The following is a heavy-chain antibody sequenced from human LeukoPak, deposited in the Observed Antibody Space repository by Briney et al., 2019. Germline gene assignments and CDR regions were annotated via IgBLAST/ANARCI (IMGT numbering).Heavy chain of an antibody. D-gene: IGHD3-3*01. J-gene: IGHJ5*02. CDR3: ARGRFLEWLLANWFDP. CDR2: FNPNSGGT. CDR1: GYTFTGYY. Sequence: GASVKVSCKASGYTFTGYYMHWVRQAPGQGLEWMGWFNPNSGGTNYAQKFQGRVTMTRDTSISTAYMELSRLRSDDTAVYYCARGRFLEWLLANWFDPWGQGTLVTVSS. V-gene: IGHV1-2*02.